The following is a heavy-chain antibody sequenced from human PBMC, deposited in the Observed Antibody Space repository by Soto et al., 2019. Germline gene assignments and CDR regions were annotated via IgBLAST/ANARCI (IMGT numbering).Heavy chain of an antibody. CDR2: IYWNDDN. J-gene: IGHJ4*02. Sequence: QITLKESGPPLVKPTQTLTLTCTFSGFSLSTTAVGVGWIRQPPGKALEWLALIYWNDDNHYSPSLKNRLTVTRDTSKNQVVLTMTNMDPVDTGTHYCAHGSGWLFDYWGQGTLVTVSS. D-gene: IGHD6-19*01. CDR3: AHGSGWLFDY. CDR1: GFSLSTTAVG. V-gene: IGHV2-5*01.